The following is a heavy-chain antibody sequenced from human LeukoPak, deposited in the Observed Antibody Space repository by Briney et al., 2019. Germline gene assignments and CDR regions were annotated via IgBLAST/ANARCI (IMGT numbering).Heavy chain of an antibody. V-gene: IGHV4-4*07. CDR1: GGSISSYY. Sequence: PSETLSLTCTVSGGSISSYYWSWIRQPAGKGLEWIGRIYTSGSTNYNPSLKSRVTMSVDTSKNQFSLKLSSVTAADTAVYYCARGGVSDYYDSSGYYLFDYWGQGTLVTVSS. J-gene: IGHJ4*02. D-gene: IGHD3-22*01. CDR2: IYTSGST. CDR3: ARGGVSDYYDSSGYYLFDY.